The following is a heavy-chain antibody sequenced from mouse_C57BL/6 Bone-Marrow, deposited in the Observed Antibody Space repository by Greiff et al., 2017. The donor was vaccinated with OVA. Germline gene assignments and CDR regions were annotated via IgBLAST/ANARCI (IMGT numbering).Heavy chain of an antibody. CDR1: GYTFTSYW. CDR2: INPSSGNN. J-gene: IGHJ4*01. V-gene: IGHV1-7*01. Sequence: VQGVESGAELAKPGASVKLSCKASGYTFTSYWMHWVKQRPGQGLEWIGYINPSSGNNKYNQKFKDKATLTADKSASTDYMQLRSLPYEHSDDYYCARFSHYAMDYWGQETSVTVSS. CDR3: ARFSHYAMDY.